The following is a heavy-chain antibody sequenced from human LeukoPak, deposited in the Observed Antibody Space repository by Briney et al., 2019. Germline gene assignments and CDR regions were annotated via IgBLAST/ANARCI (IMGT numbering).Heavy chain of an antibody. Sequence: NPSETLSLTCTVSGGSINKYYWSWIRQSPGKGLEWLGYVHDSAGTIYNPSLKNRVTISVGTSKTQISLMQTSVTTADTAVYYCAKGRKDFDTNLGPFDSWGQGILVTVSS. V-gene: IGHV4-59*01. J-gene: IGHJ4*02. CDR1: GGSINKYY. D-gene: IGHD3-9*01. CDR2: VHDSAGT. CDR3: AKGRKDFDTNLGPFDS.